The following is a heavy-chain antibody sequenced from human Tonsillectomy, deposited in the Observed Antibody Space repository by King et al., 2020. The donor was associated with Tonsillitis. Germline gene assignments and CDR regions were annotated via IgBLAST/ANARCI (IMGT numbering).Heavy chain of an antibody. J-gene: IGHJ5*01. V-gene: IGHV4-39*01. CDR1: GGSISSSDYY. D-gene: IGHD3-3*01. CDR3: AKSITIFGVPSDS. CDR2: ISYSGYT. Sequence: QLQESGPGLVKPSETLSLTCTVSGGSISSSDYYWGWTRQPPGKGLEWIASISYSGYTYYNPSLKSRVSISVDTSKNQFSLNLRSVTAADTAVYYCAKSITIFGVPSDSWGQGTLVTVSS.